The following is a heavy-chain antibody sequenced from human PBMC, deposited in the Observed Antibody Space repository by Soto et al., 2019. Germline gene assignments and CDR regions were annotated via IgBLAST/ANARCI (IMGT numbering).Heavy chain of an antibody. Sequence: QVQLVQSGAEVKKPGASVKVSCKASGYTFTGYYMHWVRQAPGQGLEWMGWINPNSGGTNYAQKFQGWVTMTRDTSISTAYMVLSRLRSDDTAVYYCARVGYSGYDCCGMDVWRQGTTVTVSS. D-gene: IGHD5-12*01. CDR3: ARVGYSGYDCCGMDV. J-gene: IGHJ6*02. CDR2: INPNSGGT. CDR1: GYTFTGYY. V-gene: IGHV1-2*04.